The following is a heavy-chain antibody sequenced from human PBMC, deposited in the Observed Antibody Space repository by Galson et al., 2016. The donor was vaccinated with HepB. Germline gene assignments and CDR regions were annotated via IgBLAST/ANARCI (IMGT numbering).Heavy chain of an antibody. V-gene: IGHV4-4*02. J-gene: IGHJ3*01. CDR1: GGSISSTNW. D-gene: IGHD3-16*01. CDR3: ARDRPGLGVVAGAFDV. Sequence: LSLTCAVSGGSISSTNWWSWVRQPPGKGLEWIGEIYHGGTTHYNPSLKSRVTVSVDKSKNQFSLRPTSVTAADTAMYYCARDRPGLGVVAGAFDVWGQGTMVSVSS. CDR2: IYHGGTT.